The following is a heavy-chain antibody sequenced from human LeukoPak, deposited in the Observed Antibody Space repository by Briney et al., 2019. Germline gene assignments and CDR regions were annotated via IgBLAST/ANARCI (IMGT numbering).Heavy chain of an antibody. J-gene: IGHJ4*02. Sequence: PGGSLRLSCAGSGFSNYGMHWVRQAPGKGLEWVAVISYDGRNKYYVDSVKGRFTISRDNSKNTLYLQMNSLRAEDTAVYYCAKDIAAAGNGDYFDYWGQGTLVTVSS. D-gene: IGHD6-13*01. CDR2: ISYDGRNK. CDR1: GFSNYG. V-gene: IGHV3-30*18. CDR3: AKDIAAAGNGDYFDY.